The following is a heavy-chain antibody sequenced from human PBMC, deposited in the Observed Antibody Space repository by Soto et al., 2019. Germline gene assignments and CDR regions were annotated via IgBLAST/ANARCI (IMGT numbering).Heavy chain of an antibody. CDR2: IYYSGST. D-gene: IGHD2-21*01. Sequence: QVQLQESGPGLVKPSETLSLTCTVSGGSISSYYWSWIRQPPGKGLEWIGYIYYSGSTNYNPSLKSRVTISVDTSKNQFSLKLSSVTAADTAVYYCARFRRGGGDCYSFDYWGQGTLVTVSS. CDR3: ARFRRGGGDCYSFDY. V-gene: IGHV4-59*08. J-gene: IGHJ4*02. CDR1: GGSISSYY.